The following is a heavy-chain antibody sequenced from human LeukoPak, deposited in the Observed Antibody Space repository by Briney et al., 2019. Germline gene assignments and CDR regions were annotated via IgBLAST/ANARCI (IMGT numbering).Heavy chain of an antibody. Sequence: KASETLSLTCAVYGGSFSGYYWSWIRQPPGKGLEWIGEINHSGSTNYNPSLKSRVTISVDTSKNQFSLKLSSVTAADTAVYYCARALDYYDSSGYESWGQGTLVTVSS. J-gene: IGHJ4*02. V-gene: IGHV4-34*09. CDR1: GGSFSGYY. CDR2: INHSGST. CDR3: ARALDYYDSSGYES. D-gene: IGHD3-22*01.